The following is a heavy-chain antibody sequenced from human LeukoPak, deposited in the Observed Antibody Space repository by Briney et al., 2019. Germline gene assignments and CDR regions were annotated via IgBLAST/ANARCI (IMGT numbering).Heavy chain of an antibody. J-gene: IGHJ5*02. V-gene: IGHV3-33*01. CDR3: ARGLPGGLDP. CDR1: GFTFRNYD. D-gene: IGHD7-27*01. Sequence: PGRSLRLSCAASGFTFRNYDMHWVRQAAGKGLGWVAVIGSDINNKHYVDSVKGRFTVSRDNSKNTVYLQMNSLTAEDTAVYFCARGLPGGLDPWGPGTLVTVSS. CDR2: IGSDINNK.